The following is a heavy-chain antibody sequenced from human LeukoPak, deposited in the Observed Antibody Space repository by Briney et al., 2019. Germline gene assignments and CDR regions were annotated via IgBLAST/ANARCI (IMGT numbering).Heavy chain of an antibody. CDR3: AKDSSGWRSYFDY. CDR2: ISWNSGSI. D-gene: IGHD6-19*01. V-gene: IGHV3-9*01. Sequence: GGSLRLSCAASGFTFDDYAMHWVGQAQGKGRGWVSDISWNSGSIGYADSVKGRFTISRDNAKNSLYLQMNSLRAEDTALYYCAKDSSGWRSYFDYWGQGTLVTVSS. J-gene: IGHJ4*02. CDR1: GFTFDDYA.